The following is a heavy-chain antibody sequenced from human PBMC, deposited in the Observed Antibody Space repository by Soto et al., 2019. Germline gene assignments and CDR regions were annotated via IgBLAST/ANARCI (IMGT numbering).Heavy chain of an antibody. J-gene: IGHJ5*02. CDR3: ARDPSGSSYDYVWGSYPGYWFDP. D-gene: IGHD3-16*01. Sequence: ASVKVSCKASGYTFTSYYMHWVRQAPGQGLEWMGIINPSGGSTSYAQKFQGRVTMTRDTSTSTVYMELSSLRSEDTAVYYCARDPSGSSYDYVWGSYPGYWFDPWGQGTLVTVSS. V-gene: IGHV1-46*01. CDR2: INPSGGST. CDR1: GYTFTSYY.